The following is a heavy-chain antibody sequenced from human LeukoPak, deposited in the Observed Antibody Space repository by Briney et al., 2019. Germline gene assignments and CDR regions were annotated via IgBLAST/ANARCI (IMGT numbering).Heavy chain of an antibody. V-gene: IGHV4-34*01. CDR1: GGSFSGYY. Sequence: SETLSLTCAVYGGSFSGYYWSWIRQPPGKGLEWIGEINHSGSTNYNPSLKSRVTISVDTSKNQFSLKLSSVTAADTAVYYCARLPYDYVWGSYRYGAFDIWGQGTMVTVSS. D-gene: IGHD3-16*02. CDR3: ARLPYDYVWGSYRYGAFDI. CDR2: INHSGST. J-gene: IGHJ3*02.